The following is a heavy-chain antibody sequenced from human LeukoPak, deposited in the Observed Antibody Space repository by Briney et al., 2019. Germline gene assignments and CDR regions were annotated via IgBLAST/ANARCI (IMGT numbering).Heavy chain of an antibody. V-gene: IGHV3-48*02. CDR1: GFTFSSYS. CDR3: ARGALAYCGGDCYPFDY. D-gene: IGHD2-21*02. CDR2: ISSSSSTV. Sequence: GGSLRHSCAASGFTFSSYSMNWVRQAPGKGLEWVSYISSSSSTVYYAVSVKGRFAISRDNAKNSLYLQMNSLRDEDTAVYYCARGALAYCGGDCYPFDYWGQGTLVTVSS. J-gene: IGHJ4*02.